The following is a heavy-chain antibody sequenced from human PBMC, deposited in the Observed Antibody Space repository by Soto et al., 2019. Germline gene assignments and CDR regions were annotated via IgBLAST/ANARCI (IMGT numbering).Heavy chain of an antibody. CDR2: IWYDGSNK. D-gene: IGHD4-17*01. J-gene: IGHJ3*02. CDR3: ARVKPDYGDYSFDT. V-gene: IGHV3-33*01. Sequence: QVQLVESGGGVVQPGRSLRLSCAASGFTFSSYGMHWVRQAPGKGLEWVAVIWYDGSNKYYADSVKGRFTISRDNSKNTLYLQMNSLRAEDTAVYYCARVKPDYGDYSFDTWGQGTMVTVSS. CDR1: GFTFSSYG.